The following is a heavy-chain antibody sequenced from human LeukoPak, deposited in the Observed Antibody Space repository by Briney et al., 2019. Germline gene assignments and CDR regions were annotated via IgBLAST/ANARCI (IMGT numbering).Heavy chain of an antibody. V-gene: IGHV3-21*01. CDR2: ISSSSSYI. Sequence: GGSLRLSCAASGFTFSSYSMNWVRQAPGKGLEWVSSISSSSSYIYYADSVKGRFTISRDNDKNSLYLQMNSLRAEDTAVYYCARDTYYYDSSGYPDWGQGTLVTVSS. J-gene: IGHJ4*02. D-gene: IGHD3-22*01. CDR1: GFTFSSYS. CDR3: ARDTYYYDSSGYPD.